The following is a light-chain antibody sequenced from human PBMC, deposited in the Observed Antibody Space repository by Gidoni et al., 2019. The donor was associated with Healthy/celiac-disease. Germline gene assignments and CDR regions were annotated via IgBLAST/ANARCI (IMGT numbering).Light chain of an antibody. CDR2: AAS. J-gene: IGKJ1*01. Sequence: DIQMPQSPSSLSASVGDRVTITCRASQSISSYLNWYQQKPGKAPKLLIYAASSLQSGVPSRFSGSGSGTDFTRTISSLQPEDFATYYCQQSYSTPWTFGQGTKVEIK. CDR1: QSISSY. V-gene: IGKV1-39*01. CDR3: QQSYSTPWT.